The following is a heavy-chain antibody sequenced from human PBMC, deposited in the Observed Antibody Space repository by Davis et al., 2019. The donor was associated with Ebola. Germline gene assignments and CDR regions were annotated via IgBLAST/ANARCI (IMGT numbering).Heavy chain of an antibody. CDR2: ISYDGSNK. Sequence: PGGSLRLSCAASGFTFSSYGMHWVRQAPGKGLEWVAVISYDGSNKYYADSVKGRFTISRDNSKNTLYLQMNSLRAEDTAVYYCAKVEGFGYYGSGSYYYRDYWGQGTLVTVSS. D-gene: IGHD3-10*01. J-gene: IGHJ4*02. CDR1: GFTFSSYG. CDR3: AKVEGFGYYGSGSYYYRDY. V-gene: IGHV3-30*18.